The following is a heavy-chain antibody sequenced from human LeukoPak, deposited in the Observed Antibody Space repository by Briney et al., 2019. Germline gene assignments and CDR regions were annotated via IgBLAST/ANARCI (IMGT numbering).Heavy chain of an antibody. V-gene: IGHV3-7*03. CDR2: IKQDGSEK. Sequence: GGSLRLSCAASGFTFSSYWMSWVRQAPGKGLEWVANIKQDGSEKYYVDSVKGRFTISRDNAKNSLYLQMNSLRAEDTAVYYCARENTAMVRRMFYYMDVWGKGTTVTVSS. J-gene: IGHJ6*03. CDR3: ARENTAMVRRMFYYMDV. CDR1: GFTFSSYW. D-gene: IGHD5-18*01.